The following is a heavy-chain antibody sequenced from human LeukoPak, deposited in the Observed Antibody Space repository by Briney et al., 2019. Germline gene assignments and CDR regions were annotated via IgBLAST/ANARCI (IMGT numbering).Heavy chain of an antibody. V-gene: IGHV1-69*02. Sequence: SVKVSCKASGGTFSSYTISWVRQAPGQGLEWMGRIIPILGIANYAQKFQGRVTITADKPTSTAYMELSSMRSEDTAVYYCATLGYCTNGVCPWSSGWFDAFDIWGQGTMVTVSS. CDR2: IIPILGIA. CDR3: ATLGYCTNGVCPWSSGWFDAFDI. D-gene: IGHD2-8*01. J-gene: IGHJ3*02. CDR1: GGTFSSYT.